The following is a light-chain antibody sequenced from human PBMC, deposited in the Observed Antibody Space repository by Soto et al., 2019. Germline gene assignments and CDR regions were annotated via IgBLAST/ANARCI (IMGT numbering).Light chain of an antibody. CDR1: QSVLYSSNNNNY. CDR2: WAS. Sequence: DIVMTQSPDSLAVSLGERATINCKSSQSVLYSSNNNNYLAWYQQKPGQPPKLLIYWASTRESGVPDRFRGSGSGKDFPLPIRSLQGEDGAVYYCQQYYSNPGTFGQGTKVDIK. CDR3: QQYYSNPGT. V-gene: IGKV4-1*01. J-gene: IGKJ1*01.